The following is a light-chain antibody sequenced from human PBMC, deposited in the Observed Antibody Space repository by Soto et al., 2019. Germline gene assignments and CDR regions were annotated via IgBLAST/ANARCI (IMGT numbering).Light chain of an antibody. V-gene: IGKV3-15*01. J-gene: IGKJ1*01. CDR2: GAS. CDR3: QQSNNWPRT. CDR1: QSVSSSN. Sequence: EIVLTQSPCTLSLSPGERATLSCRASQSVSSSNLVWYQQKPGQAPRLLIYGASSRATGIPARFSGSGSGTEFTLTISSLQSEDFAVYYCQQSNNWPRTFGQGTKVDIK.